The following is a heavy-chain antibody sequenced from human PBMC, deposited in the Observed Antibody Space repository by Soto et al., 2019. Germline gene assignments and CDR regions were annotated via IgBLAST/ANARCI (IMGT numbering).Heavy chain of an antibody. D-gene: IGHD2-2*01. V-gene: IGHV3-30-3*01. CDR2: ISYDGSNK. Sequence: YAVRRILQTPGKGLEWVAVISYDGSNKYYADSVKGRFTISRDNSKNTLYLQMNSLRAEDTAVYYCARADVVVPAAITDYYYYYGMDVWGQGTTVTGSS. CDR1: YA. J-gene: IGHJ6*02. CDR3: ARADVVVPAAITDYYYYYGMDV.